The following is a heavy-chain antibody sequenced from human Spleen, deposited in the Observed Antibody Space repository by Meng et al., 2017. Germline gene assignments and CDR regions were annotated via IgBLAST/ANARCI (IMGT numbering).Heavy chain of an antibody. CDR1: GFTFSSYS. Sequence: GESLKISCAASGFTFSSYSMNWVRQAPGKGLEWVSYISSSGSTIYYADSVKGRFTISRDNSKNTLYLQMNSLRAEDTAVYYCAKGRAFYYGSGSYYILFPLDYWGQGTLVTVSS. CDR3: AKGRAFYYGSGSYYILFPLDY. D-gene: IGHD3-10*01. V-gene: IGHV3-48*01. CDR2: ISSSGSTI. J-gene: IGHJ4*02.